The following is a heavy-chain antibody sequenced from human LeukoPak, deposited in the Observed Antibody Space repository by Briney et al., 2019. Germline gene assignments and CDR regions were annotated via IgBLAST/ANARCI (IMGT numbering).Heavy chain of an antibody. Sequence: GRSLRLSCAASGFTFSSYGMQWVRQAPGKGLEWVAVIWYDGSNKYYADSVKGRFTISRDNSKNTLYLQMNSLRAEDTAVYYCAKGGRLRYFDWLLQLDYWGQGTLVTVSS. CDR3: AKGGRLRYFDWLLQLDY. V-gene: IGHV3-33*06. D-gene: IGHD3-9*01. J-gene: IGHJ4*02. CDR2: IWYDGSNK. CDR1: GFTFSSYG.